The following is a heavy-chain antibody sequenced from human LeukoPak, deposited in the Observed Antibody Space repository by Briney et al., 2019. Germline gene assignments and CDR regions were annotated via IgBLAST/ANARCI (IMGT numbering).Heavy chain of an antibody. CDR1: GFSFSSYA. CDR3: AKVQLGIGVDY. Sequence: PGGSLRLSCAASGFSFSSYAVSWVRQAPGKGLEWVSGISDGGSRTYYADSVKGRFTISRDDSKNTLYLQMNSLRAADTAVYHCAKVQLGIGVDYWGQGTLVTVSS. V-gene: IGHV3-23*01. J-gene: IGHJ4*02. D-gene: IGHD7-27*01. CDR2: ISDGGSRT.